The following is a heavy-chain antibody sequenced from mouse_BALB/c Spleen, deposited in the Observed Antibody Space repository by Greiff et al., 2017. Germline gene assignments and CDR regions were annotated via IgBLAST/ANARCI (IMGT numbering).Heavy chain of an antibody. CDR2: ISSGGST. J-gene: IGHJ2*01. D-gene: IGHD1-1*01. V-gene: IGHV5-6-5*01. CDR3: ARRGGSSSLYYFDY. CDR1: GFTFSSYA. Sequence: EVKLMESGGGLVKPGGSLKLSCAASGFTFSSYAMSWVRQTPEKRLEWVASISSGGSTYYPDSVKGRFTISRDNARNILYLQMSSLRSEDTAMYYCARRGGSSSLYYFDYWGQGTTLTVSS.